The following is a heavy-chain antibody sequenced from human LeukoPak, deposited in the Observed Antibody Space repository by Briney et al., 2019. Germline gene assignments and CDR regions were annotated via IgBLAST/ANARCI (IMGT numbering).Heavy chain of an antibody. CDR3: ARDRWSSMVRGVLFDY. D-gene: IGHD3-10*01. V-gene: IGHV3-30*04. Sequence: GGSLRLSCAASGFTFSTYPIHWVRQAPGKGLEWVAVIADDGKDKHYVESVKGRFTISRDNSKNTLYLQMNSLRAEDTAVYYCARDRWSSMVRGVLFDYWGQGTLVTVSS. CDR1: GFTFSTYP. J-gene: IGHJ4*02. CDR2: IADDGKDK.